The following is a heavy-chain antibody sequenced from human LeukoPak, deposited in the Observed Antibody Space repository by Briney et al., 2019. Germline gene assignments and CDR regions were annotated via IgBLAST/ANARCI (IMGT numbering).Heavy chain of an antibody. D-gene: IGHD6-19*01. Sequence: SETLSLTCTVSGASISDYFWSWIRQSPGKGLEWIGYIYYKGDTNYNPSLKSRVTISVDTSKNQFSLKLSSVTAADTAVYYCARGLKQWLVRLVDWFDPWGQGTLVTVSS. CDR1: GASISDYF. CDR3: ARGLKQWLVRLVDWFDP. J-gene: IGHJ5*02. V-gene: IGHV4-59*12. CDR2: IYYKGDT.